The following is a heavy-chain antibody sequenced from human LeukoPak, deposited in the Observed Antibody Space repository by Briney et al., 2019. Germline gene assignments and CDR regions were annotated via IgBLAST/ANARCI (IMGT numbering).Heavy chain of an antibody. Sequence: PGGPLRLSCAASGFTFSSYGMHWVRQAPGKGLEWVAVIWYDGSNKYYADSVKGRFTISRDNSKNTLYLQMNSLRAEDTAVYYCARAYIVYAFDIWGQGTMVTVSS. J-gene: IGHJ3*02. CDR1: GFTFSSYG. D-gene: IGHD2/OR15-2a*01. CDR2: IWYDGSNK. CDR3: ARAYIVYAFDI. V-gene: IGHV3-33*01.